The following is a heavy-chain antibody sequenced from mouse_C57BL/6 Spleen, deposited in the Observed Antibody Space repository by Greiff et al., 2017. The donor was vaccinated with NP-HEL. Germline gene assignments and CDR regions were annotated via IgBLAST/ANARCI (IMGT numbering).Heavy chain of an antibody. J-gene: IGHJ1*03. CDR2: IDPSDSYT. V-gene: IGHV1-59*01. CDR3: ARSEVVPYWYFDV. Sequence: VQLQQPGAELVRPGTSVNLSCKASGNPFTSYWMHWVKQRPGQGLEWFGVIDPSDSYTNYNQKFKGKATLTVDTSSSTAYMQLSSLTSEDSAVYYCARSEVVPYWYFDVWGTGTTVTVSS. D-gene: IGHD1-1*01. CDR1: GNPFTSYW.